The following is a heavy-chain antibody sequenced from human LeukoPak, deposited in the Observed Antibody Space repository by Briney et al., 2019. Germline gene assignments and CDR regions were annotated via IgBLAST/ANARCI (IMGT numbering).Heavy chain of an antibody. D-gene: IGHD3-10*01. V-gene: IGHV1-69*04. CDR1: GGTLGSYA. CDR3: ARSPSTYYYGSGSYSEGYFDY. Sequence: GASLKVSCKASGGTLGSYAISWVRQAPGQGLEWMGRIIPILGIANYAQKFQGRVTITADKSTSTAYMELSSLRSEDTAVYYCARSPSTYYYGSGSYSEGYFDYWGQGTLVTVSS. CDR2: IIPILGIA. J-gene: IGHJ4*02.